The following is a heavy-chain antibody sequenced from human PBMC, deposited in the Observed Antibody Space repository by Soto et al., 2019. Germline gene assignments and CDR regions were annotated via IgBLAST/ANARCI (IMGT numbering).Heavy chain of an antibody. J-gene: IGHJ6*02. Sequence: GGSLRLSCAASGFTFSSYGMHWVRQAPGKGLEWVAVIWYDGSNKYYADSVKGRFTISRDNSKNTLYLQMNSLRAEDTAVYYCASWGGVVINPQPYPTSYYGMDVWGQGTTVTVSS. CDR1: GFTFSSYG. CDR3: ASWGGVVINPQPYPTSYYGMDV. D-gene: IGHD3-3*01. V-gene: IGHV3-33*01. CDR2: IWYDGSNK.